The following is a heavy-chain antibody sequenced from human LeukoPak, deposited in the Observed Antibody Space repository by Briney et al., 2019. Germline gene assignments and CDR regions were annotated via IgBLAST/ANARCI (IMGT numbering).Heavy chain of an antibody. Sequence: SETLSLTCTVSGGSISSYYWSWIRQPPGKGLEWIGYIYYSGSTNYNPSLKSRVTISVDTSKNQFSLKLSSVTAADTAVYYCARFNGYSYGYVDWGQGTLVTVSS. D-gene: IGHD5-18*01. V-gene: IGHV4-59*12. CDR3: ARFNGYSYGYVD. CDR2: IYYSGST. CDR1: GGSISSYY. J-gene: IGHJ4*02.